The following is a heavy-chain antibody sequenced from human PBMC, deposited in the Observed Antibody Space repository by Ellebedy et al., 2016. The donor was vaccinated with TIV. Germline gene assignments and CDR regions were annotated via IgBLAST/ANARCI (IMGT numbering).Heavy chain of an antibody. CDR1: GFTFSSYA. Sequence: GESLKISCAASGFTFSSYAMHWVRQAPGKGLEWVAVISYDGSNKYYADSVKGRFTISRDNSKNTLYLQMNSLRAEDTAVYYCARVEKYYFDYWGQGTLVTVSS. V-gene: IGHV3-30-3*01. CDR2: ISYDGSNK. D-gene: IGHD5-24*01. CDR3: ARVEKYYFDY. J-gene: IGHJ4*02.